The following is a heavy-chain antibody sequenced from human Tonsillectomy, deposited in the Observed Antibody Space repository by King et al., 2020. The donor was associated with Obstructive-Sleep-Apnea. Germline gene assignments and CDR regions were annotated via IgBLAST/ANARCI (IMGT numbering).Heavy chain of an antibody. V-gene: IGHV4-59*08. Sequence: VQLQESGPGLVKPSETLSLTCTVSGDSISSYYWSWIRQPPGKGLDWIGYIYYSGSTKYNPSLKSRVTISVETSKNQFSLKLSSVTAADTAVYYCARNTEHYYYYGMDVWGQGTTVTVSS. CDR1: GDSISSYY. J-gene: IGHJ6*02. CDR2: IYYSGST. CDR3: ARNTEHYYYYGMDV. D-gene: IGHD1-26*01.